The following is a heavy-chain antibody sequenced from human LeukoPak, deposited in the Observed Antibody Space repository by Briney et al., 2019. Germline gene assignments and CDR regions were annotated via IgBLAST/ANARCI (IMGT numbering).Heavy chain of an antibody. J-gene: IGHJ4*02. CDR2: IYYSGST. CDR1: GGSISSSSYY. CDR3: ARAPGGYGLFDY. V-gene: IGHV4-39*07. Sequence: SETLSLTCTVSGGSISSSSYYWGWIRQPPGKGLEWIGSIYYSGSTNYNPSLKSRVTISVDTSKNQFSLKLSSVTAADTAVYYCARAPGGYGLFDYWGQGTLVTVSS. D-gene: IGHD5-18*01.